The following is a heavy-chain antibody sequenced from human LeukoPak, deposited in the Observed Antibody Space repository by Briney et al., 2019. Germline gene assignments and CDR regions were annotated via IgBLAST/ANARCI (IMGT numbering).Heavy chain of an antibody. J-gene: IGHJ6*02. CDR3: ARDPVGAIGYGMDV. D-gene: IGHD1-26*01. Sequence: GGSLRLSCAASGFTVSSNYMSWVRQAPGKGLEWVSVIYSGGTTYYADSVKGRFTISRDTSKNTLYLQMDSLRAEDTAVYYCARDPVGAIGYGMDVWGQGTTVTVSS. CDR1: GFTVSSNY. V-gene: IGHV3-66*01. CDR2: IYSGGTT.